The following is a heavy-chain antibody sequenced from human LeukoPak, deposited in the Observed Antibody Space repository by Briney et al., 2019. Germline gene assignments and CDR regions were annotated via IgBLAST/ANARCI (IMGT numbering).Heavy chain of an antibody. J-gene: IGHJ6*02. CDR1: GFTFYNYA. CDR2: ISDSGSST. Sequence: GGSLGLSCAASGFTFYNYAMSWVRQAPGTGLEWVSTISDSGSSTYYADSVRGRFTISRDNSKNTLYLQMDSLRAEDTAINYCAKVPYSDYGSGRPPFMDVWGQGTTVAVSS. D-gene: IGHD3-10*01. V-gene: IGHV3-23*01. CDR3: AKVPYSDYGSGRPPFMDV.